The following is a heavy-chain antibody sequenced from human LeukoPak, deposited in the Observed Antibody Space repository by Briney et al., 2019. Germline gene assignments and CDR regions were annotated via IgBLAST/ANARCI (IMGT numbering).Heavy chain of an antibody. CDR2: FDPEDGET. CDR1: GYTLTELS. V-gene: IGHV1-24*01. CDR3: ARGAIEDYYDSSGYQSSLYYFDY. D-gene: IGHD3-22*01. J-gene: IGHJ4*02. Sequence: ASVKVSCKVSGYTLTELSMHWVRQAPGKGLEWMGGFDPEDGETIYAQKFQGRVTMTEDTSTDTAYMELRSLRSDDTAVYYCARGAIEDYYDSSGYQSSLYYFDYWGQGTLVTVSS.